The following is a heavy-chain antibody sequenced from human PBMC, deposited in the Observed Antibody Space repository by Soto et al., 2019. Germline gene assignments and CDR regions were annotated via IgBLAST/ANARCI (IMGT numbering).Heavy chain of an antibody. D-gene: IGHD3-10*02. V-gene: IGHV1-69*19. CDR3: AREVHVHTPAFVY. Sequence: QVQLVQSGAEMKKPGSSVKVSCQSSGGTFNTYAMNWVRQAPGQGPEWMGDISPMFGAANYAPKFQGRFTITADEATGTSYMQLSSLTSEDTSLYFCAREVHVHTPAFVYWGQGTRVTVS. CDR2: ISPMFGAA. CDR1: GGTFNTYA. J-gene: IGHJ4*02.